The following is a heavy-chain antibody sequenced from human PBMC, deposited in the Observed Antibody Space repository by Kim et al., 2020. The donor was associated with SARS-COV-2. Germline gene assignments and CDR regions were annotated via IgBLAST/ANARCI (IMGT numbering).Heavy chain of an antibody. J-gene: IGHJ4*02. CDR3: ARTPTVELLGYFDY. V-gene: IGHV4-59*01. D-gene: IGHD3-10*01. Sequence: TPSLNSRVTISVDTSKNQFSLKLSSVTAADTAVYYCARTPTVELLGYFDYWGQGTLVTVSS.